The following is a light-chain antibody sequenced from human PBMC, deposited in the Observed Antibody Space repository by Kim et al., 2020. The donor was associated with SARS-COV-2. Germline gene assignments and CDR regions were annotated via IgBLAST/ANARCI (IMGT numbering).Light chain of an antibody. CDR1: KLGDKN. CDR2: QDS. CDR3: QAWDSSTVV. Sequence: LSREQTSGIPCSGDKLGDKNSCWYQRKPGQSPVLFIYQDSKRPSGIPERFSGANSGNTATLPISGTQAMDEADYYCQAWDSSTVVFATGTKVTVL. V-gene: IGLV3-1*01. J-gene: IGLJ1*01.